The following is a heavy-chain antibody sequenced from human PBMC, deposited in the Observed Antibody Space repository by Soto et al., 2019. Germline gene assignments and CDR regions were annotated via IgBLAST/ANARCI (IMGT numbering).Heavy chain of an antibody. D-gene: IGHD6-19*01. CDR2: IIPILGIA. CDR3: AREGSSGWFSQPDY. Sequence: QVQLVQSGAEVKKPGSSVKVSCKASGGTFSSYTISWVRQAPGQGLEWMGRIIPILGIANYAQKFQGRVTNTADKSTSTAYMELSSLGSEDTAVYYCAREGSSGWFSQPDYWGQGTLVTVSS. CDR1: GGTFSSYT. V-gene: IGHV1-69*08. J-gene: IGHJ4*02.